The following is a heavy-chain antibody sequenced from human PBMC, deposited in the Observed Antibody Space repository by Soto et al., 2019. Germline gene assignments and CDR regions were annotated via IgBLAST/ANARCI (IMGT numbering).Heavy chain of an antibody. J-gene: IGHJ4*02. D-gene: IGHD3-3*01. CDR2: ISAYNGNT. Sequence: QVQLGQSGAEVKKPGASVKVSGKASGYTFTSYGITWVRQAPGQGLEWMGWISAYNGNTNYAQRLQGRVTMTTDTSTSTVYMELRSLRSDDPAVYYCARGNAPEVTKYWGQGTLVPVSS. V-gene: IGHV1-18*01. CDR1: GYTFTSYG. CDR3: ARGNAPEVTKY.